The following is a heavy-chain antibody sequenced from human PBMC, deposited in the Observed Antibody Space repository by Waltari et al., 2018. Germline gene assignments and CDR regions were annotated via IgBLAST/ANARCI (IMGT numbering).Heavy chain of an antibody. CDR3: AKVEDVDV. J-gene: IGHJ6*02. V-gene: IGHV3-23*01. Sequence: EVQMRESGGGLVRPGGSLRLSCAASGFTFMNFAMTWVRQAPGKGPGWVSSISSGGSTYYADSVKGRFIISRDNSINTLYLQMNSLRVEDTAIYYCAKVEDVDVWGQGTTVTVSS. CDR2: ISSGGST. CDR1: GFTFMNFA.